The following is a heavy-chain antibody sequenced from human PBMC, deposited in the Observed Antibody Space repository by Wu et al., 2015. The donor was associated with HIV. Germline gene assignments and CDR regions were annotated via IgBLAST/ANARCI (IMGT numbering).Heavy chain of an antibody. V-gene: IGHV1-69*12. CDR3: VRDQQWPTEYYHYYGMDV. Sequence: QVQLVQSGTEVKKPGSSVKVSCKASGDTFSNYAISWVRQAPGQGLEWMGGFIPIFKTTNYARKFQGRLTITADESSTTAYMELSGLKSEDTAFYYCVRDQQWPTEYYHYYGMDVWGQGTTVTVSS. J-gene: IGHJ6*02. D-gene: IGHD6-19*01. CDR1: GDTFSNYA. CDR2: FIPIFKTT.